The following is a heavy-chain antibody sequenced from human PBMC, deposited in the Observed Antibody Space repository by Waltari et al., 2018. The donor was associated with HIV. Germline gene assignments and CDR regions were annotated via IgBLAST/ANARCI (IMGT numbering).Heavy chain of an antibody. D-gene: IGHD6-19*01. CDR2: IYYTGST. CDR1: GGSLRGDY. Sequence: QVHLQESGPGLAKASETLSLTCSASGGSLRGDYWSWIRQPPAKGLEWIGYIYYTGSTNYNPSLKSRITMSLSPSKTQFSLKVNSVTSADTGVYYCAKESWAHSSGWQFDYWGPGILVTVSS. J-gene: IGHJ4*02. CDR3: AKESWAHSSGWQFDY. V-gene: IGHV4-59*01.